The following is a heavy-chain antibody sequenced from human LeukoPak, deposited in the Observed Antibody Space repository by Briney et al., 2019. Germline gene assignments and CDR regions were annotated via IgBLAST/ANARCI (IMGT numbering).Heavy chain of an antibody. CDR1: GFTFSSYG. CDR2: IWYDGSNQ. CDR3: ARDRLGFSSSWDFDY. Sequence: PGGSLRLSCAASGFTFSSYGMHWVRQAPGKGLEWVAVIWYDGSNQYYADSLKGRFTISRDNSKNTLYLQMNSLRAEDTAVYYCARDRLGFSSSWDFDYWGQGTLVTVSS. J-gene: IGHJ4*02. D-gene: IGHD6-13*01. V-gene: IGHV3-33*01.